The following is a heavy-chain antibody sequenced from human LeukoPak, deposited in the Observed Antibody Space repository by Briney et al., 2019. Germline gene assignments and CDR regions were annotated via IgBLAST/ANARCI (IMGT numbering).Heavy chain of an antibody. CDR1: GGSLTNYY. D-gene: IGHD3-22*01. CDR3: ARASILPPNYYDSSGYYMDLDAFDI. J-gene: IGHJ3*02. Sequence: SETLSLTCTVSGGSLTNYYWTWIRQAPGKGLEWIGYIYYSGSTNYNPSLKSRVTISVDTSKNQFSLKLSSVTAADTAVYYCARASILPPNYYDSSGYYMDLDAFDIWGQGTMVTVSS. CDR2: IYYSGST. V-gene: IGHV4-59*01.